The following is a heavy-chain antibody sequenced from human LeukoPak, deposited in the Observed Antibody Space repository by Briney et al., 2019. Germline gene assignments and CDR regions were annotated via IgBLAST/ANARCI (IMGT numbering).Heavy chain of an antibody. V-gene: IGHV4-59*11. Sequence: PSQTLSLTCTVSGGSISSHYWSWIRQPPGKGLEWIGYIYYSGSTNYNPSLKSRVTISVDTSKNQFSLKLSSVTAADTAVYYCARGELLFYCSSTSCYNNWFDPWGQGTLVTVSS. CDR1: GGSISSHY. D-gene: IGHD2-2*02. J-gene: IGHJ5*02. CDR2: IYYSGST. CDR3: ARGELLFYCSSTSCYNNWFDP.